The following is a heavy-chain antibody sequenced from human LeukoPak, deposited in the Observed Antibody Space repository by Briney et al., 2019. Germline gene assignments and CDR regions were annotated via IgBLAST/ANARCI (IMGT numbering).Heavy chain of an antibody. CDR3: AVLHYYAMDV. D-gene: IGHD2-8*01. Sequence: GGSLRLSCAASGFTFSSYAMHWVRRAPGKGLEWVAVISYDGSNKYYADSVKGRFTISRDNSKNTLYLQMNSLRGEDAALYYCAVLHYYAMDVWGQGTTVTVSS. J-gene: IGHJ6*02. CDR1: GFTFSSYA. V-gene: IGHV3-30-3*01. CDR2: ISYDGSNK.